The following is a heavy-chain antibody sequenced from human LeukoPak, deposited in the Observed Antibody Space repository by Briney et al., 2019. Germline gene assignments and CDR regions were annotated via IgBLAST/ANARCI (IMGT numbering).Heavy chain of an antibody. D-gene: IGHD6-13*01. CDR3: ARFKGQLVLNGIDY. CDR2: ISSSGSTI. CDR1: GFTFSSYE. Sequence: GGSLRLSCAASGFTFSSYEMNWVRQAPGKGLEWVSYISSSGSTIYYADSVKGRFTISRDNAKNSLYLQMNSLGAEDTAVYYCARFKGQLVLNGIDYWGQGTLVTVSS. V-gene: IGHV3-48*03. J-gene: IGHJ4*02.